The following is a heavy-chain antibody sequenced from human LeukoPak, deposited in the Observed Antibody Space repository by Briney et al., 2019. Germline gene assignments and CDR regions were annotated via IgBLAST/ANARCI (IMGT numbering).Heavy chain of an antibody. D-gene: IGHD3-22*01. Sequence: PSETLSLTCTVSGGSISNYYWSWIRQPPGKGLECVGYVYYSGSPDYNPSLKSRVTISIDTSKNQFSLKLTSVTAADTAVYYCARDSVTYYYDLYNNFWGQGTLVTVSS. CDR3: ARDSVTYYYDLYNNF. CDR2: VYYSGSP. V-gene: IGHV4-59*01. J-gene: IGHJ4*02. CDR1: GGSISNYY.